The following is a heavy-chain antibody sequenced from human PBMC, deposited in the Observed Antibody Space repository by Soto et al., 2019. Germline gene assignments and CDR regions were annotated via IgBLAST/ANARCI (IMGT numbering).Heavy chain of an antibody. V-gene: IGHV1-69*06. CDR2: IIPIFGTA. CDR3: AIYYDNSGYPDAFDI. D-gene: IGHD3-22*01. CDR1: GGTFSSYA. J-gene: IGHJ3*02. Sequence: SVKVSGKASGGTFSSYAISWVRQAPGQGLEWMGWIIPIFGTANYAQKVQGRVTITADKSTSTSYIELRSRRSEDTAVYYCAIYYDNSGYPDAFDIWGRGTMVTGS.